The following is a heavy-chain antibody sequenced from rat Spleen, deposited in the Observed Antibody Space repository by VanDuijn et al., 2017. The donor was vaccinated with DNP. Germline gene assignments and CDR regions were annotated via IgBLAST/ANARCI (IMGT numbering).Heavy chain of an antibody. Sequence: EVQLVESGGGLVQPGRSMKLSCTASGFTFSYYGMAWIRQAPTKGPEWVASISPSGGYTYYRDSVKGRFTISRDNAKSSLYLQMNSLKSEDTATYYCATSPGPNWFAYWGQGTLVTVSS. CDR2: ISPSGGYT. V-gene: IGHV5-25*01. D-gene: IGHD1-4*01. CDR3: ATSPGPNWFAY. J-gene: IGHJ3*01. CDR1: GFTFSYYG.